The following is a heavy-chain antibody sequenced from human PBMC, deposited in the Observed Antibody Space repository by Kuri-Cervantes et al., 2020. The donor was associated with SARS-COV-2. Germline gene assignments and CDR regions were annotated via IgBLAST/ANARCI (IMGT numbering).Heavy chain of an antibody. CDR2: ISSSGSTI. CDR1: GFTFSDYY. Sequence: GESLKISCAASGFTFSDYYMSWIRQAPGKGLEWVPYISSSGSTIYYADSVKGRFTISRDNAKNSLYLQMNSLRAEDTAVYYCARRVGLRYFDWLEVGMDVWGQGTTVTVSS. D-gene: IGHD3-9*01. CDR3: ARRVGLRYFDWLEVGMDV. J-gene: IGHJ6*02. V-gene: IGHV3-11*01.